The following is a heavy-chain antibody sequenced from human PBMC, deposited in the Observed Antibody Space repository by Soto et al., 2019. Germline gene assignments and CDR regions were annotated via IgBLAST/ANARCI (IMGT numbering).Heavy chain of an antibody. Sequence: PGGSLRLSCAASGFTFSSCSMNWVRQAPGKGLEWVSSITSSSSYIYYADSVKGRFTISRDNAKNSLYLQMNSLRAEDTAVYYCAIDHYYDSSGYSAGFGYWGQVTLVTVSS. V-gene: IGHV3-21*01. CDR3: AIDHYYDSSGYSAGFGY. CDR2: ITSSSSYI. D-gene: IGHD3-22*01. J-gene: IGHJ4*02. CDR1: GFTFSSCS.